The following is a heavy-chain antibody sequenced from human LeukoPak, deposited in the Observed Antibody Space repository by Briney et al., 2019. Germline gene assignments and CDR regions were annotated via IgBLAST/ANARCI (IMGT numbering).Heavy chain of an antibody. J-gene: IGHJ5*02. CDR1: GGSIGTYY. D-gene: IGHD2-15*01. CDR3: ASGTKYCSGDTCQNYFDP. V-gene: IGHV4-4*07. CDR2: ISTSGNT. Sequence: SETLSLTCTVSGGSIGTYYWTWIRQPAGKGLEWIGRISTSGNTYYNASLKSRLTMSLDTSQNQFSLKLSFVTAADTAIYYCASGTKYCSGDTCQNYFDPWGQGTLVTLSS.